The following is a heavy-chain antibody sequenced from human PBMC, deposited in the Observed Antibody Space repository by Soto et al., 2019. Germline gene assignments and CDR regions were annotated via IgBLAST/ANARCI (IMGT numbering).Heavy chain of an antibody. V-gene: IGHV3-48*03. J-gene: IGHJ4*02. D-gene: IGHD6-19*01. Sequence: EVQLVESGGGLVQPGGSLRLCCAASGFTFSSYEMNWVRQAPGKGLEWVSYISSSGSTIYYADSVKGRFTISRDNAKNSLYLQMNRLRAEDTAVYYCARVSSGGYYGDYWGQGTLVTVSS. CDR1: GFTFSSYE. CDR3: ARVSSGGYYGDY. CDR2: ISSSGSTI.